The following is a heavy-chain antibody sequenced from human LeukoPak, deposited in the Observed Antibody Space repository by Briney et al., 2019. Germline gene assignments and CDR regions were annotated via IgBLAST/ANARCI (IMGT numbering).Heavy chain of an antibody. V-gene: IGHV1-2*02. J-gene: IGHJ4*02. D-gene: IGHD2-15*01. CDR3: ARVASGGSRGYYFDY. CDR1: GYTFTGYY. CDR2: INPNSGGR. Sequence: ASVKVSCKASGYTFTGYYMHWVRQAPGQGLEWMGWINPNSGGRNYAQKFQGRVTMTRDTSISTAYMELSRLRSDDAAVYYCARVASGGSRGYYFDYWGQGTLVTVSS.